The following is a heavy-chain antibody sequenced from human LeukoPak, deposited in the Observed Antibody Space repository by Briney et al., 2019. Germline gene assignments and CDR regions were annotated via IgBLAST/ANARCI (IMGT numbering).Heavy chain of an antibody. D-gene: IGHD5-18*01. Sequence: PSETLSLTCTVSSGSFSSRRYYCGWLRQPPGPGLEWIATINYSWTPYYNPSLKSRVTPSVDTSKNQFDLKLSSVTAADTAVYYCARLRGGVQLWGDWGQGTLVTVSS. CDR1: SGSFSSRRYY. J-gene: IGHJ4*02. V-gene: IGHV4-39*01. CDR3: ARLRGGVQLWGD. CDR2: INYSWTP.